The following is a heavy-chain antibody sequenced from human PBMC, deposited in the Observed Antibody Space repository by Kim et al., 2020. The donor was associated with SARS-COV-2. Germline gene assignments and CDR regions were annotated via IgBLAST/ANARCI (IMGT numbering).Heavy chain of an antibody. J-gene: IGHJ5*02. CDR3: ARGRRIAATGPGTNWFDP. Sequence: ASVKVSCKASGYTFTSYYMHWVRQAPGQGLEWMGIINPSGGSTTYAQKFQGRVTMTRDTSTSTVYMELSSLRFEDTAVYYCARGRRIAATGPGTNWFDPWGQGTLVTVSS. V-gene: IGHV1-46*01. CDR1: GYTFTSYY. CDR2: INPSGGST. D-gene: IGHD6-13*01.